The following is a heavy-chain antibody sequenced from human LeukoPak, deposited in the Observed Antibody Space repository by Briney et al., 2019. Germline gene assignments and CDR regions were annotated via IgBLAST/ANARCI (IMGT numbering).Heavy chain of an antibody. CDR3: ATSTGGGSFDY. CDR2: LYPGVSDA. V-gene: IGHV5-51*01. J-gene: IGHJ4*02. Sequence: GESLKISCKGSGYSFTNYRSGWVRPMPGKGLEGMGILYPGVSDARYGPSFQGQVTISADKSITTAYLQWSSLKASDTTMYYCATSTGGGSFDYWGQGTLVTVSS. D-gene: IGHD2-15*01. CDR1: GYSFTNYR.